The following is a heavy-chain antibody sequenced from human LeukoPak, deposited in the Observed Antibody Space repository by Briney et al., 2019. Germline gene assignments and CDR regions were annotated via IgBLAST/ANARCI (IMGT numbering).Heavy chain of an antibody. J-gene: IGHJ4*02. V-gene: IGHV1-69*04. Sequence: GASVKVSCKASGGTFSSYAISWVRQAPGKGLEWMGRIIPILGIANYAQKFQGRVTITADKSTSTAYMELSSLRSEDTAVYYCARGYDSRGHPTLGWGQGTLVTVSS. CDR1: GGTFSSYA. CDR3: ARGYDSRGHPTLG. CDR2: IIPILGIA. D-gene: IGHD3-22*01.